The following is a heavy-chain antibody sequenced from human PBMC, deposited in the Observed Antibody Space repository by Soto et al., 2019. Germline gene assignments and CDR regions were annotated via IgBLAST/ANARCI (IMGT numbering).Heavy chain of an antibody. D-gene: IGHD3-22*01. CDR1: GYIFTGYY. Sequence: QVQLVQSGAEVKKPGASVKVSCKASGYIFTGYYMHWLRQAPGQGLEWMGWFNPNSGGTKYAQKFQGRVTLTNDTSIKTSYMEVGGLISDNTAVTYWARGDWDSSANYYAGGFHPGGQETLVTVSS. CDR2: FNPNSGGT. J-gene: IGHJ5*02. CDR3: ARGDWDSSANYYAGGFHP. V-gene: IGHV1-2*02.